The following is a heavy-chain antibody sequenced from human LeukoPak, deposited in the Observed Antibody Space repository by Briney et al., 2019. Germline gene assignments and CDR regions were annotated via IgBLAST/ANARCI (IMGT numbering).Heavy chain of an antibody. V-gene: IGHV3-23*01. Sequence: GGSLRHSCAASGFTFINYAMSWVRPAPGKGLEWVSGISDSGRATNCTDSVRGRCTISRDNSKNTVYLQMRNLRAEDTAVYFCARHDSFIPYWGQGSLVTVSS. D-gene: IGHD5-18*01. J-gene: IGHJ4*02. CDR2: ISDSGRAT. CDR3: ARHDSFIPY. CDR1: GFTFINYA.